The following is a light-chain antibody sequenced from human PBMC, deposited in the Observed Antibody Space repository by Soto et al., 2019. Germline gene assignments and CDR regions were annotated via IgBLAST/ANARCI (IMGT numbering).Light chain of an antibody. CDR1: QSVSSN. V-gene: IGKV3-15*01. Sequence: EIVMTQSPATLSVSPGERATLSCRASQSVSSNLAWYQQKPGQAPRLLIYGASTRATGIPARFSGSGSGTDFTLTISRLEPEDFATYYCQQRSNWPLTFGGGTKVDI. CDR2: GAS. J-gene: IGKJ4*01. CDR3: QQRSNWPLT.